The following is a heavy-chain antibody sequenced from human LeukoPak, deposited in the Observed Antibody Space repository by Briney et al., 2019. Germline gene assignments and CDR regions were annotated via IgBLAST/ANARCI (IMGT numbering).Heavy chain of an antibody. Sequence: GGSLRLSCATSGFTFSSYGMHWVRQGPGKGVEGVAVIWYDWSNKYYADSVKGRFTISRDNSKNTLYLQMNSLRAEDTAVYYCARAHVWGSYRRRRPYGMDVWGQGTTVTVSS. V-gene: IGHV3-33*08. D-gene: IGHD3-16*02. CDR2: IWYDWSNK. CDR1: GFTFSSYG. J-gene: IGHJ6*02. CDR3: ARAHVWGSYRRRRPYGMDV.